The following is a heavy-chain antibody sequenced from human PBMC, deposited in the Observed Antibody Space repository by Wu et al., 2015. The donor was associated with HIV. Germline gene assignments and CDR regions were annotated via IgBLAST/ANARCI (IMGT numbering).Heavy chain of an antibody. V-gene: IGHV1-69*15. J-gene: IGHJ5*02. CDR1: GGTFSSYA. CDR3: ARGGTYYYGSGSYHTVDNWFDP. CDR2: IIPIFGTA. D-gene: IGHD3-10*01. Sequence: QVQLVQSGAEVKKPGSSVKVSCKASGGTFSSYAISWVRQAPGQGLEWMGRIIPIFGTANYAQKFQGRVTITADESTSTAYMELSSLRSEDTAVYYCARGGTYYYGSGSYHTVDNWFDPWGQGTLVTVSS.